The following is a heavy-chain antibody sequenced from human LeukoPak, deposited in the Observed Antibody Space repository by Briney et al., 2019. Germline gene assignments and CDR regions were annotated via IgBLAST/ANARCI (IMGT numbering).Heavy chain of an antibody. D-gene: IGHD1-26*01. V-gene: IGHV3-48*03. CDR2: SSSIGSTR. J-gene: IGHJ1*01. Sequence: GGSLRLSCAASGFAFSSYEMNWVRQAPGKGLEWVSYSSSIGSTRYYADSVKGRFTISRDNAKNSLYLQMNSLRAEDTALYYCAKDSFRSYQGYFQHWGQGTLVTVSS. CDR1: GFAFSSYE. CDR3: AKDSFRSYQGYFQH.